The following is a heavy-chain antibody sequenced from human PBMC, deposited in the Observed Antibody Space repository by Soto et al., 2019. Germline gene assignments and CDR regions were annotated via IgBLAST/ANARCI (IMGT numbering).Heavy chain of an antibody. Sequence: GGSLRLSCAASGFTFSSYAMSWVRQAPGKGLEWVSAISGSGGSTYYADSVKGRFTISRDNSKNTLYLQMNSLRAEDTAVYYCTREYEFWVNYYYYGMDVWGQGTTVTVSS. V-gene: IGHV3-23*01. CDR1: GFTFSSYA. D-gene: IGHD3-3*01. CDR2: ISGSGGST. J-gene: IGHJ6*02. CDR3: TREYEFWVNYYYYGMDV.